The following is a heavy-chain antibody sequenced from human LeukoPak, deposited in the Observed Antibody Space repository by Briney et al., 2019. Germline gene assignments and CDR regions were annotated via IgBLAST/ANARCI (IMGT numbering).Heavy chain of an antibody. J-gene: IGHJ6*03. CDR3: ARSSSPYYYYYYMDV. D-gene: IGHD6-6*01. Sequence: GGSLRLSCAASGFTFSSYSMNWVRQAPGKGLEWVSSISSSSSYIYYADSVKGRFTISRDNAKNSLYLQMNSLRAEDTAVYYCARSSSPYYYYYYMDVWGKGTTVTVSS. V-gene: IGHV3-21*01. CDR2: ISSSSSYI. CDR1: GFTFSSYS.